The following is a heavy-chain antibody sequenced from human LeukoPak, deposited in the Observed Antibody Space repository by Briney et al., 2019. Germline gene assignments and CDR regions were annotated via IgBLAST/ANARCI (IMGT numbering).Heavy chain of an antibody. V-gene: IGHV4-59*01. Sequence: SETLSLTCAVYGGSFSGYYWSWIRQPPGKGLEWIGYIYYSGSTNYNPSLKSRVTISVDTSKNQSSLKLSSVTAADTAVYYCARHFWSGYYTAYYYYGMDVWGQGTTVTVSS. CDR2: IYYSGST. CDR1: GGSFSGYY. J-gene: IGHJ6*02. D-gene: IGHD3-3*02. CDR3: ARHFWSGYYTAYYYYGMDV.